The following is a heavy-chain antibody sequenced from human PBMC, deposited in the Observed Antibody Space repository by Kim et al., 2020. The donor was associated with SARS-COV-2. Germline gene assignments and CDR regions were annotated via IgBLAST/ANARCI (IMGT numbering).Heavy chain of an antibody. V-gene: IGHV3-23*01. CDR2: TGGSGHTT. D-gene: IGHD4-17*01. J-gene: IGHJ3*01. Sequence: GWSLRLSCAASGFTFSNFAIIWVRQAPGKGLEWVSATGGSGHTTHYADSVTGRFTISRDNSKNTIYLQMNSLRVEDTAVYYCAKDPNGDYIGAFDFWG. CDR3: AKDPNGDYIGAFDF. CDR1: GFTFSNFA.